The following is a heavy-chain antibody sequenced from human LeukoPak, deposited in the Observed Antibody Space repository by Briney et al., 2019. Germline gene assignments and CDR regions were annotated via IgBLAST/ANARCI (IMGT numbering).Heavy chain of an antibody. V-gene: IGHV1-2*02. CDR3: ARDAVVVPAAVFGRYYYYMDV. CDR1: GYTFTGYY. Sequence: ASLKVSCKASGYTFTGYYMHWVRQAPGQGLEGMGWINPNSGGTNYAQKFQGRVTMTRDTSISTAYMELSRLRSDDTAVYYCARDAVVVPAAVFGRYYYYMDVWGKGTTVTISS. D-gene: IGHD2-2*01. CDR2: INPNSGGT. J-gene: IGHJ6*03.